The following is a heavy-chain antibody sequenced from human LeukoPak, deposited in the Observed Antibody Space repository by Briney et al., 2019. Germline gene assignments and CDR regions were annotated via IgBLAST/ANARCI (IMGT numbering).Heavy chain of an antibody. V-gene: IGHV1-46*01. J-gene: IGHJ6*04. CDR2: INPSGGST. D-gene: IGHD6-19*01. CDR3: ARVYGVAGHRDTFYGMDV. CDR1: GYTFTSYY. Sequence: GASVKVSCEASGYTFTSYYMHWVRQAPGQGLEWMGIINPSGGSTSYAQKFQGRVTMTRDTSTSTVYMELSSLRSEDTAVYYCARVYGVAGHRDTFYGMDVWGKGTTVTVSS.